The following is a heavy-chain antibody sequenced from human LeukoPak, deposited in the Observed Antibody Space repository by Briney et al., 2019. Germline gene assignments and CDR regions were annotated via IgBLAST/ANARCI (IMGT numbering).Heavy chain of an antibody. J-gene: IGHJ5*02. Sequence: GASVKVSCEASGYTFTYRYLHWVRQAPGQALEWMGWITPFNGNTNYAQKFQDRVTITRDRSMSTAYMELSSLRSEDTAMYYCAALRGYGSGSYGLDPWGQGTLVTVSS. CDR1: GYTFTYRY. CDR3: AALRGYGSGSYGLDP. V-gene: IGHV1-45*02. D-gene: IGHD3-10*01. CDR2: ITPFNGNT.